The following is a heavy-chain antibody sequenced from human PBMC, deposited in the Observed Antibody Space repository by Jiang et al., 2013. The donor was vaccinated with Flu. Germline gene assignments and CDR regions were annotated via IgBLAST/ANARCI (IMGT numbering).Heavy chain of an antibody. CDR3: ARDPKYVAFDI. J-gene: IGHJ3*02. CDR2: ISSSRVYI. Sequence: SCAASRIHFSSYSMNWVRQAPGKGLEWVSSISSSRVYIYYADSVKGRFTISRDNAKNSLYLQMNSLRAEDTAVYYCARDPKYVAFDIWGPRDNGHRLF. D-gene: IGHD2/OR15-2a*01. V-gene: IGHV3-21*01. CDR1: RIHFSSYS.